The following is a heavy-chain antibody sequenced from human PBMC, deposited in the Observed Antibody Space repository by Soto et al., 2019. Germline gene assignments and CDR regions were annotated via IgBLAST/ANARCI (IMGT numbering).Heavy chain of an antibody. J-gene: IGHJ4*02. CDR3: AKDYTVAADPSSVILFDY. CDR2: IIANGGT. CDR1: GFTFNHYA. V-gene: IGHV3-23*01. D-gene: IGHD2-15*01. Sequence: PGGSLRLSCAASGFTFNHYAMSWVRQAPGKGLEWVSIIIANGGTFYADSVKGRFTISRDNSKNTVYLQMSSLRVEDTAIYYCAKDYTVAADPSSVILFDYWGREPWSPSPQ.